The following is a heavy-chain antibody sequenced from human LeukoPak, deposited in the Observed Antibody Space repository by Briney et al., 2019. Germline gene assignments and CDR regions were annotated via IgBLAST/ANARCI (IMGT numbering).Heavy chain of an antibody. D-gene: IGHD5-24*01. J-gene: IGHJ4*02. CDR3: ARGRVGYISYYFDY. CDR1: GYSISSGYY. Sequence: SETLSLTCAVSGYSISSGYYWGWIRQPPGKGLEWIGSIYHSGSTYYNPSLKSRVTISVDTSKNQFSLKLSSVTAADTAVYYCARGRVGYISYYFDYWGQGTLVTVSS. V-gene: IGHV4-38-2*01. CDR2: IYHSGST.